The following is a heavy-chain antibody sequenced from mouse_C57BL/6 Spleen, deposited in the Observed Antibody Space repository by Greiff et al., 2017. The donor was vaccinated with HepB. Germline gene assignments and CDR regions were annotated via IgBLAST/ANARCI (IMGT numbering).Heavy chain of an antibody. D-gene: IGHD4-1*01. Sequence: VKLMESGPELVKPGASVKISCKASGYAFSSSWMNWVKQRPGKGLEWIGRIYPGDGDTNYNGKFKGKATLTADISSSTAYMQLSSLTSEDSAVYFCAKFWEGYAMDYWGQGTSVTVSS. J-gene: IGHJ4*01. CDR2: IYPGDGDT. V-gene: IGHV1-82*01. CDR1: GYAFSSSW. CDR3: AKFWEGYAMDY.